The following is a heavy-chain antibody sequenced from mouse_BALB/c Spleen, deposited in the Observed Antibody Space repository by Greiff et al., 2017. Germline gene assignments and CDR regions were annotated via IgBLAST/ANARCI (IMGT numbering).Heavy chain of an antibody. J-gene: IGHJ4*01. CDR3: ARRLGRDYYAMDD. CDR2: ISSGSSTI. D-gene: IGHD4-1*01. Sequence: EVKLVESGGGLVQPGGSRKLSCAASGFTFSSFGMHWVRQAPEKGLEWVAYISSGSSTIYYADTVKGRFTISRDNPKNTLFLQMTSLRSEDTAMYYCARRLGRDYYAMDDWGQGTSVTVSS. CDR1: GFTFSSFG. V-gene: IGHV5-17*02.